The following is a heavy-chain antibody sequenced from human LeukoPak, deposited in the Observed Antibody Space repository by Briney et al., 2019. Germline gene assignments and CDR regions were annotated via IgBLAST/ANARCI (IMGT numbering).Heavy chain of an antibody. V-gene: IGHV3-23*01. Sequence: GASLRLSCAASGFTFSSYVMSWVRQAPGKGLEWVSAISTRGSSTNYADSVKGRFTISRDNSKNTLYLQMNSLRAEDTAVYYCAKLPSGSYFDSDYWGQGTLVTVSS. J-gene: IGHJ4*02. D-gene: IGHD1-26*01. CDR1: GFTFSSYV. CDR3: AKLPSGSYFDSDY. CDR2: ISTRGSST.